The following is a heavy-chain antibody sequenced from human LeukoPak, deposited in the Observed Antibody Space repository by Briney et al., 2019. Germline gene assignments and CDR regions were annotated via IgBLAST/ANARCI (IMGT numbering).Heavy chain of an antibody. D-gene: IGHD6-19*01. Sequence: PSETLSLTCTVSGGSISSYYWSWIRQPPGKGLEWIGYIYYNRGTNYNPSLKSRVTISVDTSKNQFSLRLNSLTAADTAVYYCARHRYTSGWYAGFDYWGQGTLVTVSS. CDR3: ARHRYTSGWYAGFDY. V-gene: IGHV4-59*08. J-gene: IGHJ4*02. CDR1: GGSISSYY. CDR2: IYYNRGT.